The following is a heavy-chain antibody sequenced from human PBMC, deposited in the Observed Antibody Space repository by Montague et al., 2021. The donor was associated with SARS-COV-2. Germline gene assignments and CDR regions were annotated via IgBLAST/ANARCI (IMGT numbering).Heavy chain of an antibody. J-gene: IGHJ3*02. CDR3: AAQITMIDYAFDI. CDR2: IWYDGSNK. CDR1: GFTFSSYG. V-gene: IGHV3-33*01. Sequence: SLRLSCAASGFTFSSYGMHWVRQAPGKGLEWVAVIWYDGSNKYYADSVKGRFTISRDNSKNTLYLQMNSLGAEDTAVYYCAAQITMIDYAFDIWGQGTMVTVSS. D-gene: IGHD3-22*01.